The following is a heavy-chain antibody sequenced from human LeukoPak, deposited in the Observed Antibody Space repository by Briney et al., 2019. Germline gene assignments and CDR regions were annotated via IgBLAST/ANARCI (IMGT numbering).Heavy chain of an antibody. V-gene: IGHV1-69*06. Sequence: SVKVSCKASGGTFSSYAISWVRQAPGQGLEWMGGIIPIFGTANYAQKFQGRVTITADKSTSTAYMELSSLRSEDTAVYYCAREGGHYDILTGYSTYYYMDVWGKGTTVTVSS. D-gene: IGHD3-9*01. CDR1: GGTFSSYA. CDR2: IIPIFGTA. J-gene: IGHJ6*03. CDR3: AREGGHYDILTGYSTYYYMDV.